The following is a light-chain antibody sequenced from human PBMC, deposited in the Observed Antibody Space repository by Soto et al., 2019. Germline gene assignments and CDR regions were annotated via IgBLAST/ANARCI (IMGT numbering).Light chain of an antibody. V-gene: IGLV1-44*01. Sequence: QSVLTQPPSASGTPGQRVTISCSGGNSNIGSNTVDWYQQLPGMAPKLLIYSNNQRPSGVPDRFSGSKSGTSASLAISGLQSEDEADYHCSSSAANRTRFGGGTKLTVL. J-gene: IGLJ2*01. CDR3: SSSAANRTR. CDR1: NSNIGSNT. CDR2: SNN.